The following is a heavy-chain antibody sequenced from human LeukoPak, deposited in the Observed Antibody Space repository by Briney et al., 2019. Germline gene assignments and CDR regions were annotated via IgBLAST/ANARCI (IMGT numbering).Heavy chain of an antibody. V-gene: IGHV4-34*01. J-gene: IGHJ3*02. D-gene: IGHD3-10*01. CDR2: INHSGST. CDR3: AKSNGYGLVDI. CDR1: GGSFSGYY. Sequence: PSETLSLTCAVYGGSFSGYYWNWIRQPPGKGLEWIGEINHSGSTNYNPSVKSRVTISLDTSRNQFSLKLNSVTAADTAVYYCAKSNGYGLVDIWGQGTMVTVSS.